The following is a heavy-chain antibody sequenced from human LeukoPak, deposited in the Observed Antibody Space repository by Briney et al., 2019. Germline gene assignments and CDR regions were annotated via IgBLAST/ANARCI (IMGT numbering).Heavy chain of an antibody. D-gene: IGHD3-3*01. J-gene: IGHJ6*03. CDR2: IYSGGST. V-gene: IGHV3-53*01. CDR1: GFTVSSNY. Sequence: PGGSLRLSCAASGFTVSSNYMSWVRQAPGKGLEWVSVIYSGGSTYYADSVKGRFTISRDNSKNTLYLQMNSLRAADTAVYYCAKHTSYYYYYMDVWGKGTTVTVSS. CDR3: AKHTSYYYYYMDV.